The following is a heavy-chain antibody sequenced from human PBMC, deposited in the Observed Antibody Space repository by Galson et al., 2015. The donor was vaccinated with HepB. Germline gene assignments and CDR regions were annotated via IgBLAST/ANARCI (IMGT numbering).Heavy chain of an antibody. J-gene: IGHJ4*02. CDR3: ARCHGGAWAF. V-gene: IGHV5-51*01. Sequence: QSGAEVKKPGESLKISCKGSGYSFTGYWMGWVRQMPGKGLEWMGFINPATSETEYRPSFQGQVTISADKSTYPAHLQWSSLTASDTAMYFCARCHGGAWAFWGQGTLVTVSS. D-gene: IGHD4-17*01. CDR2: INPATSET. CDR1: GYSFTGYW.